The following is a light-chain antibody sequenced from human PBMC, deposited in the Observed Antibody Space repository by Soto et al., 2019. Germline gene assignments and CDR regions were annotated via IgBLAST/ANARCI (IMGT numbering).Light chain of an antibody. CDR3: AAWDDSLGAVV. CDR1: SSNIGNNN. Sequence: QSVLTQPPSASVTPGQRVTISCSGSSSNIGNNNAYWYQHVPGTAPKLIIHHNTLRPCWVPDRFSGSKSGTSASLAIRGLPSEDDSDYYCAAWDDSLGAVVFGGGTKRTLL. CDR2: HNT. V-gene: IGLV1-47*02. J-gene: IGLJ2*01.